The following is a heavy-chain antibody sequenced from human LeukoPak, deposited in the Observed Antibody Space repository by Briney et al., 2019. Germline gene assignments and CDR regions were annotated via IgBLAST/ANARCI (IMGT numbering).Heavy chain of an antibody. V-gene: IGHV3-48*03. Sequence: GGSLRLSCAASGFTFSTYEMNWVRQAPGKGLEWVSHISSGGSTIYYAHSVKGRFTISRDNAKNSLCLQMNSLRAEDTAVYYCSTKHDCWGQGTLVTVSS. CDR2: ISSGGSTI. CDR1: GFTFSTYE. J-gene: IGHJ4*02. CDR3: STKHDC.